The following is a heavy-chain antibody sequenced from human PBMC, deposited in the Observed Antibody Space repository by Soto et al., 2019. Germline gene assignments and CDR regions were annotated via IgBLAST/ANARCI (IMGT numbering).Heavy chain of an antibody. J-gene: IGHJ6*02. CDR2: IIPIFGTA. D-gene: IGHD2-8*01. V-gene: IGHV1-69*13. CDR3: ARELRSIVLRVYAFTGPFYGMDV. CDR1: GGTFSSYA. Sequence: SVKVSCKASGGTFSSYAISWVRQAPGQGLEWMGGIIPIFGTANYAQKFQGRVTITADESTSTAYMELSSLRSEDTAVYYCARELRSIVLRVYAFTGPFYGMDVWGQGTTVTVSS.